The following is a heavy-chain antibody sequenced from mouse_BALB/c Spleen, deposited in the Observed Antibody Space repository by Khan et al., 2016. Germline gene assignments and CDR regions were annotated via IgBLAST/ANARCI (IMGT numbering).Heavy chain of an antibody. V-gene: IGHV5-6-5*01. CDR3: SRGDLRRYYVMDY. CDR1: GFTFSNYV. D-gene: IGHD2-12*01. J-gene: IGHJ4*01. Sequence: EVELVESGGVLVKPGGSLKLSCAASGFTFSNYVMSWVRQTPDKRLEWVASITSGGSTYYPDSLKGRFIMSRAEVRNILYLQMSSMRSENTAMYYCSRGDLRRYYVMDYWGQGTSVTVSS. CDR2: ITSGGST.